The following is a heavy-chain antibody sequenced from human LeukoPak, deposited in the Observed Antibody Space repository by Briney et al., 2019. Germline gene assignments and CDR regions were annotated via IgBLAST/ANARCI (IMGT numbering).Heavy chain of an antibody. V-gene: IGHV3-21*01. CDR3: ARDRVEVRGVYYYYGMDV. CDR1: GFTFSSYS. J-gene: IGHJ6*02. D-gene: IGHD3-10*01. Sequence: GGSLRLSCAASGFTFSSYSMNWVRQAPGKGLEWVSSISSSSSYIYYADSVKGRFTISRDNAKNSLYLQMNSLRAEDTAVHYCARDRVEVRGVYYYYGMDVWGQGTAVTVSS. CDR2: ISSSSSYI.